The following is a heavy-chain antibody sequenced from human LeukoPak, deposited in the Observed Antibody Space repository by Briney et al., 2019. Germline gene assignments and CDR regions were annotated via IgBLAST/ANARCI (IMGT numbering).Heavy chain of an antibody. D-gene: IGHD3-10*01. V-gene: IGHV3-53*01. CDR2: IYSGGST. CDR1: GGSFSGYY. J-gene: IGHJ4*02. CDR3: ARDTSGSYLTA. Sequence: ETLSLTCAVYGGSFSGYYWSWVRQAPGKGLEWVSVIYSGGSTYYADSVKGRFTISRDNSKNTLYLQMNSLRAEDTAVYYCARDTSGSYLTAWGQGTLVTVSS.